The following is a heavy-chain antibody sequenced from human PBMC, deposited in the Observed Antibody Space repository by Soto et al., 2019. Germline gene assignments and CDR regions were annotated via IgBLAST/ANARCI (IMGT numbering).Heavy chain of an antibody. CDR2: INHSGST. Sequence: LSETLSLTCAVYGGSFSGYYWSWILQPPGKGLEWIGEINHSGSTNYNPSLKSRVTISVDTSKNQFSLKLSSVTAADTAVYYCARFTYWVVLRFLEWNWFDPWGQGTLVTVSS. CDR1: GGSFSGYY. CDR3: ARFTYWVVLRFLEWNWFDP. V-gene: IGHV4-34*01. D-gene: IGHD3-3*01. J-gene: IGHJ5*02.